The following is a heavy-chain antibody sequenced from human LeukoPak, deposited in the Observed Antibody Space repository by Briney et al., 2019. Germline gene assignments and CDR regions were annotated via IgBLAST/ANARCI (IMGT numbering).Heavy chain of an antibody. Sequence: SETLSLTCTVSGGSISSGSYYWSWIGQPPGKGLEWIGRIYTSGSTKYNPSLKSRVTISVDTSKNQFSLKLSSVTAADTAVYYCAREMVVPAAAGWFDPWGQGTLVTVSS. D-gene: IGHD2-2*01. CDR3: AREMVVPAAAGWFDP. J-gene: IGHJ5*02. V-gene: IGHV4-61*02. CDR1: GGSISSGSYY. CDR2: IYTSGST.